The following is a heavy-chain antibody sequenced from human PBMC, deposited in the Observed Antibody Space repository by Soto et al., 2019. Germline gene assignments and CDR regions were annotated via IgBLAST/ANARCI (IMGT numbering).Heavy chain of an antibody. J-gene: IGHJ1*01. CDR3: AKSYYYDSSARH. V-gene: IGHV3-30*18. Sequence: QVQLVESGGGVVQPGRSLRLSCAASGFTFSSYGMHWVRQAPGKGLEWVAVISYDGSNKYYADSVKGRFTISRDNSKNTLYLQMNSLRAEDTAVYYCAKSYYYDSSARHWGQGTLVTVSS. D-gene: IGHD3-22*01. CDR2: ISYDGSNK. CDR1: GFTFSSYG.